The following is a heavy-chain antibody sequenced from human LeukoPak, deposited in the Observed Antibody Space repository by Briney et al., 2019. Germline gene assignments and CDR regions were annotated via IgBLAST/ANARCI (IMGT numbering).Heavy chain of an antibody. CDR1: GFTVSSNY. V-gene: IGHV3-53*01. J-gene: IGHJ6*02. Sequence: GGSLRLSCAASGFTVSSNYMSWVRQAPGKGLEWVSVIYSGGSTYYADSVKGRFTISRDNSKNTLYLQMNSLRAEDTAVYYCARDGGYSSGWYPMDVWGQGTTVTVSS. CDR3: ARDGGYSSGWYPMDV. D-gene: IGHD6-19*01. CDR2: IYSGGST.